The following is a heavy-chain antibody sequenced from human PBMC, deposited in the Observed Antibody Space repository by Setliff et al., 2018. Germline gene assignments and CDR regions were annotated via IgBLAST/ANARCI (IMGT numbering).Heavy chain of an antibody. CDR2: ISAYNGNT. CDR3: ARDLIDPDYGDYLSFYYYGMDV. Sequence: ASVKVSCKASGYTFTSYGISWVRQAPGQGLEWMGWISAYNGNTNYAQKLQGRVTMTTDTSTSTAYMELRSLRSDDTAVYYCARDLIDPDYGDYLSFYYYGMDVWGQGTTVTVS. J-gene: IGHJ6*02. CDR1: GYTFTSYG. D-gene: IGHD4-17*01. V-gene: IGHV1-18*01.